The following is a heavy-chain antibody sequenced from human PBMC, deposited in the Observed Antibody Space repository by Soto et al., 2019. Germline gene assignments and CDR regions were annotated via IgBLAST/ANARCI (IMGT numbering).Heavy chain of an antibody. J-gene: IGHJ3*02. V-gene: IGHV4-39*01. CDR1: GGSISSSSYY. CDR3: ARHFGLRGAFDI. CDR2: IYYSGST. Sequence: QLQLQGSGPGLVKPSETLSLTCTVSGGSISSSSYYWGWIRQPPGKGLEWIGSIYYSGSTYYNPSLKSRVTISVDTSKNQFSLKLSSVTAADTAVYYCARHFGLRGAFDIWGQGTMVTVSS. D-gene: IGHD4-17*01.